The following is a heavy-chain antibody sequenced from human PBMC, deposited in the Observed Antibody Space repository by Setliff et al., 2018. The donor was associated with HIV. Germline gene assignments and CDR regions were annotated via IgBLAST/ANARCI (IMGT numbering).Heavy chain of an antibody. CDR2: ISSSGSSI. J-gene: IGHJ4*03. D-gene: IGHD3-16*01. V-gene: IGHV3-48*03. Sequence: GGSLRLSCAGSGYSFSSYEMNWVRQGPGKGLEWVSYISSSGSSIYYADSVKGRFTITRDNAKNSLYLQMNSLRAEDTAVYYCARGPYTIDYWGPGTMVTVSS. CDR1: GYSFSSYE. CDR3: ARGPYTIDY.